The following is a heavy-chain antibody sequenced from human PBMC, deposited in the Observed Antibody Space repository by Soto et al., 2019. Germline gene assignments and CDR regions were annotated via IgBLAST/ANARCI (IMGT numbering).Heavy chain of an antibody. D-gene: IGHD5-18*01. V-gene: IGHV4-30-4*01. CDR1: GGSVTSDEDY. Sequence: SETLSLTCTVSGGSVTSDEDYWTWIRQSPGKGLEWIGYISNSGSTGYTPSLKTRLSMSVDRSKNQFTLRLTSVTAADTAVYSCATDSGYTYGYFDHWGQGTQVTVSS. J-gene: IGHJ4*02. CDR2: ISNSGST. CDR3: ATDSGYTYGYFDH.